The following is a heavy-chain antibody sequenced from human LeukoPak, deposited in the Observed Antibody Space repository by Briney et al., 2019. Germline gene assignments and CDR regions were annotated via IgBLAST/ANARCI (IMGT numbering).Heavy chain of an antibody. Sequence: SETLSLTCTVSGGSISSSSYYWGWIRQPPGKGLEWIGSIYYSGSTYYNPSLKSRVTISVDTSKNQFSLKLSSVTAADTAVYYCARWEGFIVGDHYGGFDYWGQGTLVTVSS. CDR3: ARWEGFIVGDHYGGFDY. CDR1: GGSISSSSYY. CDR2: IYYSGST. V-gene: IGHV4-39*07. J-gene: IGHJ4*02. D-gene: IGHD1-26*01.